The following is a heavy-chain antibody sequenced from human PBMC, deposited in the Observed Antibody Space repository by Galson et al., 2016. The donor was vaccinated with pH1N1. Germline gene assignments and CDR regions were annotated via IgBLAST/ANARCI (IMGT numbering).Heavy chain of an antibody. CDR1: GGSISSGGYY. Sequence: TLSLTCTVSGGSISSGGYYWSWIRQHPGKGLEWIGYIYYSGSTCYNPSLKSRVTISVDTSKNQFSLKLSSVTAADTAVFYCARVPRGEQLYYFDYWGQGTLVTVSS. J-gene: IGHJ4*02. D-gene: IGHD5-18*01. V-gene: IGHV4-31*03. CDR3: ARVPRGEQLYYFDY. CDR2: IYYSGST.